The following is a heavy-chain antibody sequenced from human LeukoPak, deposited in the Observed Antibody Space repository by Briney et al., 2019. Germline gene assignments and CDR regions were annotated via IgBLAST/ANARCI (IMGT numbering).Heavy chain of an antibody. V-gene: IGHV4-34*01. J-gene: IGHJ4*02. D-gene: IGHD6-13*01. Sequence: SETLSLTCAVYGGSFSGYYWSWIRQPPGKGLEWIGEINHSGSTNYNPSLKSRVTISVDTSKNQFSLKLSSVTAADTAVYYCARVTGVGSSWYLSYWGQGTLVTVSS. CDR3: ARVTGVGSSWYLSY. CDR2: INHSGST. CDR1: GGSFSGYY.